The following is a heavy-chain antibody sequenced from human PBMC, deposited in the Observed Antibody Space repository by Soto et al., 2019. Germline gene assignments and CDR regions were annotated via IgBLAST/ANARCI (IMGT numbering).Heavy chain of an antibody. CDR3: AKDQYCGGGSCYVSPYYYYMDV. CDR1: GFTFSSYA. Sequence: PGGSLRLSCAASGFTFSSYAMSWVRQAPGKGLEWVSAISGSGGSTYYADSVKGRFTISRDNSKNTLYLQMNSLRAEDTAVYYCAKDQYCGGGSCYVSPYYYYMDVWGKGTTVTVSS. J-gene: IGHJ6*03. D-gene: IGHD2-15*01. V-gene: IGHV3-23*01. CDR2: ISGSGGST.